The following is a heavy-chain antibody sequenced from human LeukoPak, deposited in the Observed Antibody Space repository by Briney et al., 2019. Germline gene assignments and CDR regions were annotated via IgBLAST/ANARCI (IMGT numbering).Heavy chain of an antibody. CDR3: TTDFTYYYDSSGYYRSY. CDR2: IKSKTDGGTT. J-gene: IGHJ4*02. V-gene: IGHV3-15*01. Sequence: GGSLRLSCAASGFTFSNAWMSWVRQAPGKGLEWVGRIKSKTDGGTTDYAAPVKGRFTISRGDSKNTLYLQMNSLKTEDTAVYYCTTDFTYYYDSSGYYRSYWGQGTLVTVSS. CDR1: GFTFSNAW. D-gene: IGHD3-22*01.